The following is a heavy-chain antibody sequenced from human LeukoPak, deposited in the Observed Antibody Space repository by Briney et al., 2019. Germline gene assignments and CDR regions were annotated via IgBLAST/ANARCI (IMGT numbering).Heavy chain of an antibody. Sequence: PSETLSLTCTVSGGSISSSGYYWSWIRQHPGKGLERIGYIYNSGSTYYNPSLKSRVTISIDTSKNQFSLKLSSVTAADTAVYYCARDDCSGGSCVDNWGQGTLVTVSS. CDR1: GGSISSSGYY. CDR3: ARDDCSGGSCVDN. CDR2: IYNSGST. V-gene: IGHV4-31*03. J-gene: IGHJ4*02. D-gene: IGHD2-15*01.